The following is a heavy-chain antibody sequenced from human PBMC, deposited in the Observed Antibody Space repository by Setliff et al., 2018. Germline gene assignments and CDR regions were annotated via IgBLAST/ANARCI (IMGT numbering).Heavy chain of an antibody. Sequence: ASVKVSCKASGYTFTNFGITWVRQAPGQGLEWMGWININNFNTKYAQKLQDRVTMTTDTSTSTAYMDLRSLRSDDTAMYYCAKAPYASATPCWFDPWGQGTLVTVSS. CDR1: GYTFTNFG. J-gene: IGHJ5*02. CDR3: AKAPYASATPCWFDP. V-gene: IGHV1-18*01. D-gene: IGHD2-2*01. CDR2: ININNFNT.